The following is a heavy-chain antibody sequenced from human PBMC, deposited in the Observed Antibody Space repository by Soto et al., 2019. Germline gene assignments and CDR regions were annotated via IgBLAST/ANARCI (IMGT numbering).Heavy chain of an antibody. D-gene: IGHD3-22*01. J-gene: IGHJ4*02. CDR3: AKDGRGDYYDSSGYFGY. Sequence: EVQLLESGGGLVQPGGSLRLSCAASGFTFSSYAMSWVRQAPGKGLEWVSAISGSGGSTYYADSVKGRFTISRDNSKNTLYLQMNSLRAEDTAVYYCAKDGRGDYYDSSGYFGYWGQGTLVTVSS. CDR1: GFTFSSYA. CDR2: ISGSGGST. V-gene: IGHV3-23*01.